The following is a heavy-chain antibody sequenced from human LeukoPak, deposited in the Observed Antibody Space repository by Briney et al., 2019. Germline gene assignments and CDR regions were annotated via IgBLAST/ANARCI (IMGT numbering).Heavy chain of an antibody. J-gene: IGHJ4*02. V-gene: IGHV3-30*18. CDR1: GFTFSNYG. Sequence: GRSLRLSCAASGFTFSNYGMHWVRQAPGKGPEWVAVISYEGRNKYYADSLKGRFTISRDNSKNTLYLQMNSLRAEDTAVYYCAKHRMAEYTYGSYYFDYWGQGTLVTVSS. D-gene: IGHD5-18*01. CDR2: ISYEGRNK. CDR3: AKHRMAEYTYGSYYFDY.